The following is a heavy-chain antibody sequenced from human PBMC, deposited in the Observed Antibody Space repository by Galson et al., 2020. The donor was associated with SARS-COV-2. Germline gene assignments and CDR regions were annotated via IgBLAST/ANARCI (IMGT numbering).Heavy chain of an antibody. CDR3: ARGQLKEILTPFDI. V-gene: IGHV4-30-2*01. CDR2: MYDSGTT. D-gene: IGHD7-27*01. Sequence: PSETLSLTCTVSGGSISSGGYSWSWIRQPPGKGLEWIGYMYDSGTTYYNPSLKSRLTISADRSKNQFSLNLTSVTAADTAVYYCARGQLKEILTPFDIWGQGALVTVSS. CDR1: GGSISSGGYS. J-gene: IGHJ4*02.